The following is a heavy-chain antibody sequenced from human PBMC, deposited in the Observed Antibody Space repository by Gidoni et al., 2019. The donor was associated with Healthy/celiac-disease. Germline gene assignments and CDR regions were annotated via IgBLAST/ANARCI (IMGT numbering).Heavy chain of an antibody. CDR1: GFTFSSYG. V-gene: IGHV3-30*18. CDR2: ISYDGSNK. D-gene: IGHD5-18*01. J-gene: IGHJ4*02. Sequence: QVQLVESGGGVVQPGRSLRLSCAASGFTFSSYGMHWVRQAPGKGLECVAVISYDGSNKYYADSVKGRFTISRDNSKNTLYLQMNSLRAEDTAVYYCAKIDDTAISLWGQGTLVTVSS. CDR3: AKIDDTAISL.